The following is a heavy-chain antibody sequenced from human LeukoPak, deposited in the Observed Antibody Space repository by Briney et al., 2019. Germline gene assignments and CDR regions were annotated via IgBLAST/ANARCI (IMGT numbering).Heavy chain of an antibody. CDR2: INHSGST. D-gene: IGHD4-23*01. V-gene: IGHV4-34*01. CDR3: AGGGGGNDFDY. Sequence: SETLSLTCAVYGGSFSGYYWSWIRQPPGKGLEWIGEINHSGSTNYNPSLKSRVTISVDTSKNQFSLKLSSVTAADTAVYYCAGGGGGNDFDYWGQGTLVTVSS. CDR1: GGSFSGYY. J-gene: IGHJ4*02.